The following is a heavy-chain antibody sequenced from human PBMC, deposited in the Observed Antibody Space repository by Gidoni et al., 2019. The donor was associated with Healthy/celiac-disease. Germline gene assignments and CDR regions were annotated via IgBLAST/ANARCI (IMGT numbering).Heavy chain of an antibody. D-gene: IGHD3-9*01. V-gene: IGHV3-33*01. Sequence: QVQLVESGGGVVQPGMSLRLSCAASGFTFSSYGIHWVRQAPGKGLEWVAVIWYDGSNKYYADSVKGRFTISRDNSKNTLYLQMNSLRAEDTAVYYCARGYFDWLSTFDYWGQGTLVTVSS. CDR1: GFTFSSYG. CDR2: IWYDGSNK. CDR3: ARGYFDWLSTFDY. J-gene: IGHJ4*02.